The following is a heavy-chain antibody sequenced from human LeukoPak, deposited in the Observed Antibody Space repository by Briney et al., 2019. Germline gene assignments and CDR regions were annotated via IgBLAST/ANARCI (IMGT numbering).Heavy chain of an antibody. V-gene: IGHV5-51*01. J-gene: IGHJ4*02. CDR2: IYPGDSDT. CDR1: GYTFTTCW. CDR3: ARHAGAFYY. Sequence: AESLLIFCKASGYTFTTCWIGWVLQMTGKGLEWMGIIYPGDSDTRYSPSFKGQVTISVDNSISTAYLQWSSLKASDTAIYYCARHAGAFYYWGQGTLVTVSS.